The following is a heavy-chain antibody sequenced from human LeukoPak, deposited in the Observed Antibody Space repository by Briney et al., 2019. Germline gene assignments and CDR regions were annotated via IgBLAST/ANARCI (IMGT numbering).Heavy chain of an antibody. D-gene: IGHD1-14*01. J-gene: IGHJ6*03. Sequence: SETLSLTCTVSGGSISSYYWIWIRQPPGKGREGIGYIYYSGSTNYTPSLKSRVTISVDTSKNQFSLKLSSVTAADTAVYYCARGGKYMTGNMDVWGKGTTVTVSS. CDR3: ARGGKYMTGNMDV. CDR1: GGSISSYY. CDR2: IYYSGST. V-gene: IGHV4-59*01.